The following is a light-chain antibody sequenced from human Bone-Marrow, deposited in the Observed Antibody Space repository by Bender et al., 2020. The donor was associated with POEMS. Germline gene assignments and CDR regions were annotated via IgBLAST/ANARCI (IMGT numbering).Light chain of an antibody. CDR2: EVS. J-gene: IGLJ2*01. CDR3: SSYGGNNNLI. V-gene: IGLV2-8*01. CDR1: SSDVGDYNY. Sequence: QSALTQPASVSGSPGQSVTISCTGTSSDVGDYNYVSWYQQHPGKTPKLMIYEVSERPSGVPARFSGSKSANTASLTVSGLQAEDEAVYYCSSYGGNNNLIFGGGTKLTVL.